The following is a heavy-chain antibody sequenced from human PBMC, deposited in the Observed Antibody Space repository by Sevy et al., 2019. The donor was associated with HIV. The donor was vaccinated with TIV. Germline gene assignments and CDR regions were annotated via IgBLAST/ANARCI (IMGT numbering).Heavy chain of an antibody. CDR3: ARQSAYHFDGKDV. J-gene: IGHJ6*01. D-gene: IGHD3-16*01. CDR2: INPNSGGR. Sequence: ASVKVSCKASGYTFSVYYIHWVRQAPGQGLEWMGWINPNSGGRNYAQKFQGRVTMTRDTSITTAYMELSRMRSDDTAVYYCARQSAYHFDGKDVWGQGTTVTVSS. V-gene: IGHV1-2*02. CDR1: GYTFSVYY.